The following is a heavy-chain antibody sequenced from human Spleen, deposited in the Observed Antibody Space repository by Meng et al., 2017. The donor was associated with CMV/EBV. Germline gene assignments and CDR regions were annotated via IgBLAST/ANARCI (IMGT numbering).Heavy chain of an antibody. CDR2: INPNSGGT. J-gene: IGHJ5*02. CDR1: GYTFTVYY. CDR3: ARGTHYYGSGSYYQNWFDP. Sequence: ASVKVSCKASGYTFTVYYMHWVRQAPEQGLEWMGWINPNSGGTNYAQNFQGRVTMTRDTSISTAYMELSRLRSDDTAVYYCARGTHYYGSGSYYQNWFDPWGQGTLVTVSS. V-gene: IGHV1-2*02. D-gene: IGHD3-10*01.